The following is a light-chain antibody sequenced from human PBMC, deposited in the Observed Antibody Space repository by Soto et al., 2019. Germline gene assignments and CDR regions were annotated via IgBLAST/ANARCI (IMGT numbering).Light chain of an antibody. CDR2: GIS. Sequence: EIVLTQSPGTLSLSPGERATLSCRASQSVSSSYLAWYQQKPGQAPRLLIYGISTRATDIPARFSGSGSGTEFTLTISNLQSEDFVVYYCQQYNNWPSTFGQGTKVDIK. J-gene: IGKJ1*01. V-gene: IGKV3-15*01. CDR3: QQYNNWPST. CDR1: QSVSSSY.